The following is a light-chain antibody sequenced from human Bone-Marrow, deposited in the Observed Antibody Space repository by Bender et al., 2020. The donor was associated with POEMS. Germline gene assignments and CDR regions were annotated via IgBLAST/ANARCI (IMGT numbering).Light chain of an antibody. V-gene: IGLV2-14*03. J-gene: IGLJ1*01. CDR3: CSYAGKYV. Sequence: QSALTQPASVSGSPGQSITISCTGTTSDVGGFSYVSWYQHYPGKAPQLIIYDVTDRPSGISSRFSGSKSGNTASLTISGLQADDEADYFCCSYAGKYVFGTGTKVTVL. CDR1: TSDVGGFSY. CDR2: DVT.